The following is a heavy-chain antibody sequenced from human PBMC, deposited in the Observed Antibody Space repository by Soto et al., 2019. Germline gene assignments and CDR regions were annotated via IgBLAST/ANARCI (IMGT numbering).Heavy chain of an antibody. D-gene: IGHD6-13*01. CDR1: GFIFSTYA. Sequence: GGSLRLSCVASGFIFSTYAMSWVRQAPGRGLEWVSAISNSGDTTYYADSVKGRFTISRDNSKNTVYLQMSSLRAEDTAVYYCAKDRGSGWSNYFDYWGQGTLVTVSS. J-gene: IGHJ4*02. CDR2: ISNSGDTT. CDR3: AKDRGSGWSNYFDY. V-gene: IGHV3-23*01.